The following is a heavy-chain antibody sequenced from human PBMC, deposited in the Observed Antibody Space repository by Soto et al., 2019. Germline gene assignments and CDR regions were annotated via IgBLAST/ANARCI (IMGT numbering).Heavy chain of an antibody. CDR2: IYWNDDE. D-gene: IGHD2-15*01. Sequence: QITLNESGPTLVKPTQTLTLTCTFSGFSLSTSGVGVGWIRQPPGRALEWLALIYWNDDERYSPSLKSRLTITKDTSKPQVVLTMTNMDPMDTATYYCARCCSGGSCLPSAQTYYHDSSGYYYFAYWGQGTLVTVSS. V-gene: IGHV2-5*01. CDR1: GFSLSTSGVG. CDR3: ARCCSGGSCLPSAQTYYHDSSGYYYFAY. J-gene: IGHJ4*02.